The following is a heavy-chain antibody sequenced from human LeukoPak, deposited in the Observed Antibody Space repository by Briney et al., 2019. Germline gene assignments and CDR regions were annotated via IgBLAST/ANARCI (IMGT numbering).Heavy chain of an antibody. CDR1: GFTFSSYG. V-gene: IGHV3-33*01. Sequence: QPGRSLRLSCAASGFTFSSYGMHWVRQAPGRGLEWVAVIWYDGSNKYYADSVKGRFTIARDNSNSALYLQMNSLRAEDTAVYYCTRDRYDSSHYYHYWGQGTLVTVSS. CDR3: TRDRYDSSHYYHY. J-gene: IGHJ4*02. CDR2: IWYDGSNK. D-gene: IGHD3-22*01.